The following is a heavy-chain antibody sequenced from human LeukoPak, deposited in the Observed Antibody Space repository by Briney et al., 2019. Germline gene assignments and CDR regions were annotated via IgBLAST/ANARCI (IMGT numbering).Heavy chain of an antibody. J-gene: IGHJ3*02. V-gene: IGHV3-48*03. D-gene: IGHD6-6*01. CDR1: EFTFTSYE. CDR2: ISSSGNTI. CDR3: AKGPSIAARYDAFDI. Sequence: GGSLRLSCAASEFTFTSYELNWVRQAPGKGLEWVSYISSSGNTISYADSVKGRFTISRDNAKNSLYLQVISLRAEDTAVYYCAKGPSIAARYDAFDIWGQGTMVTVSS.